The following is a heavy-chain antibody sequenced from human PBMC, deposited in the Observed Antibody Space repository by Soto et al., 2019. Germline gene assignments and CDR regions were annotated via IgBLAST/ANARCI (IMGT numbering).Heavy chain of an antibody. Sequence: EVQLLESGGGLVQPGGSQRLSCTASGFTFSSYALSWVRQAPGKGLEWVSSISGSGGSTYYADSVKGRVTISRDNAKNTLYLQMSSLRAEDTAVYYCAKESLKTPVTGPVDCWCQGTVVTVSS. CDR3: AKESLKTPVTGPVDC. J-gene: IGHJ4*02. CDR1: GFTFSSYA. V-gene: IGHV3-23*01. D-gene: IGHD6-19*01. CDR2: ISGSGGST.